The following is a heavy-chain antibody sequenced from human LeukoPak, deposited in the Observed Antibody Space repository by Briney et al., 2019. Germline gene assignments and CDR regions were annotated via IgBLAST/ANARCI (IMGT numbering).Heavy chain of an antibody. J-gene: IGHJ4*02. CDR1: GYSFTSYW. V-gene: IGHV5-51*01. CDR2: IYPGDSDT. D-gene: IGHD3-22*01. CDR3: ARHGPYDSSGYYYASDY. Sequence: ESLKISCKGSGYSFTSYWIGWVRQMPGKGLEWMGIIYPGDSDTRYSPSFQGQVTISADKSISTAYLQWSSLKASDTAMYYCARHGPYDSSGYYYASDYWGQGTLVTVSS.